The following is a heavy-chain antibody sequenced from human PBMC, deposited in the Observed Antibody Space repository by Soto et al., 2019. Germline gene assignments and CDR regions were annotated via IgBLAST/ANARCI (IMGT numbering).Heavy chain of an antibody. J-gene: IGHJ4*02. CDR3: ARGYCVSQSCHALDS. CDR1: GDTSTPYA. Sequence: QVQLVQSGAEVKTPGSSVTVSCKASGDTSTPYAVSWVRQAPGQGLEWMGGIIPIAVTPTYPQKFQGRVTITEDRPTSTTSMELTGLTSDDTAVYYCARGYCVSQSCHALDSWGQGTPVTVSS. CDR2: IIPIAVTP. V-gene: IGHV1-69*14. D-gene: IGHD2-15*01.